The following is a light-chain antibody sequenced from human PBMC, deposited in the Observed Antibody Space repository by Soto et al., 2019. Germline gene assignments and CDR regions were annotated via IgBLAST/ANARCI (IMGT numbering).Light chain of an antibody. CDR2: GAS. CDR3: QQYGKSPIT. CDR1: QSVTNNY. V-gene: IGKV3-20*01. J-gene: IGKJ5*01. Sequence: VFTQSPGPLSLSPGERATLSCRASQSVTNNYLAWYQQKPGQAPRLLIDGASSRATGVPDRFSGTGSGTDFTLTISRLEPENFAVFYCQQYGKSPITFGQGTRLVI.